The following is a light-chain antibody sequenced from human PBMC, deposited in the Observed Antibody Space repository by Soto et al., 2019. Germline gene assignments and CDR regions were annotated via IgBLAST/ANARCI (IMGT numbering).Light chain of an antibody. CDR1: QDIGNW. V-gene: IGKV1-5*03. J-gene: IGKJ5*01. CDR3: QQYNNFRT. CDR2: KAS. Sequence: DIQVTQSPPSMAASVGDRVTITCRASQDIGNWMTWYQQKPGKAPNLLIYKASSLENGVPSRFSGSGSGTEFTLTISSLQSEDFAVYYCQQYNNFRTFGQGTRLEIK.